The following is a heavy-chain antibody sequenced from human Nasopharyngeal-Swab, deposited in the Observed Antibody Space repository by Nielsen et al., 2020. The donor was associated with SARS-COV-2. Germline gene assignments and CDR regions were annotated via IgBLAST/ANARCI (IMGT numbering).Heavy chain of an antibody. J-gene: IGHJ6*02. V-gene: IGHV1-18*01. CDR3: ARGRTTGSGGYYYGMDV. D-gene: IGHD1-1*01. CDR2: ISAYNGNT. Sequence: WVRQAPGQGLEWMGWISAYNGNTNYAQKLQGRVTMTTDTSTSTAYMELRSLRSDDTAVYYYARGRTTGSGGYYYGMDVWGQGTTVTVSS.